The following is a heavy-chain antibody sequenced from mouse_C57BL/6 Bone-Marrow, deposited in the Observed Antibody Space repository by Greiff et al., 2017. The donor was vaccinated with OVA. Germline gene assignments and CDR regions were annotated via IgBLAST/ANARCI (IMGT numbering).Heavy chain of an antibody. D-gene: IGHD2-3*01. CDR3: ARSRRWFPWFAD. Sequence: EVQLQQSGPELVKPGASVKIPCKASGYTFTDYNMDWVKQSHGKSLEWIGDINPNNGGTIYNQKFKGKATVTVDKSSSTAYMELRSLTSEDTAVYYCARSRRWFPWFADWGQGTLVTVSA. J-gene: IGHJ3*01. CDR2: INPNNGGT. CDR1: GYTFTDYN. V-gene: IGHV1-18*01.